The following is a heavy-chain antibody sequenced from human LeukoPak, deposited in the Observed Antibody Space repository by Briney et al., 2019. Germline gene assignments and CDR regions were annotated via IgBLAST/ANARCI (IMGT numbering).Heavy chain of an antibody. CDR3: ARDGGIVGS. CDR2: INTNTGNP. J-gene: IGHJ4*02. CDR1: GGTFSSYA. D-gene: IGHD1-26*01. V-gene: IGHV7-4-1*02. Sequence: ASVKVSCKASGGTFSSYAMNWVRQAPGHALEWMGWINTNTGNPTYAQGFTGRFVFSLDTSVSTAYLQISSLKAEDTAVYYCARDGGIVGSWGQGTLVTVSS.